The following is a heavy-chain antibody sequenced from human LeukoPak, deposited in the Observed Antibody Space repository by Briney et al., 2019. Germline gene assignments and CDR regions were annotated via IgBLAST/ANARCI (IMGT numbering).Heavy chain of an antibody. Sequence: PGGSLRLSCAPSGLTFSRHGMHWVRQAPGKGLERVAVIWYDGSNKYFADSVKGRFTISRDNSKNTLYLQMNSLRAEDTAVYCCASNSIVGATMDYFDYWGQGTLVTVPS. D-gene: IGHD1-26*01. V-gene: IGHV3-33*08. CDR3: ASNSIVGATMDYFDY. CDR1: GLTFSRHG. J-gene: IGHJ4*02. CDR2: IWYDGSNK.